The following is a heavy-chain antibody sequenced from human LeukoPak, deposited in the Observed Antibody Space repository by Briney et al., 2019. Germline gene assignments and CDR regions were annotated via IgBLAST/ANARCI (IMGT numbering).Heavy chain of an antibody. Sequence: PSETLSLTCAVYGGSFSGYYWSWIRQPPGKGLEWIGEINHSGSTNYNPSLKSRVTISVDTSKSQFSLKLSSVTAADTAVYYCARVKKLLWFGELLAHRYNWFDPWGQGTLVTVSS. CDR1: GGSFSGYY. D-gene: IGHD3-10*01. CDR3: ARVKKLLWFGELLAHRYNWFDP. CDR2: INHSGST. V-gene: IGHV4-34*01. J-gene: IGHJ5*02.